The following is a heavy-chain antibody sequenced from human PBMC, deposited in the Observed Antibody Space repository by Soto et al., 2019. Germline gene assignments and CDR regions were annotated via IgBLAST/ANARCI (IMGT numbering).Heavy chain of an antibody. CDR3: ARVGRDGYNFAY. V-gene: IGHV4-59*01. Sequence: SETLSLTCTVSGGSISSYYWSWIRQPPGKGLEWIGYFYYSGSTNYNPSLKSRVIISVETTKNHFSLKLSSVTAADTAVYYCARVGRDGYNFAYWGQGTLVTVSS. D-gene: IGHD5-12*01. J-gene: IGHJ4*02. CDR1: GGSISSYY. CDR2: FYYSGST.